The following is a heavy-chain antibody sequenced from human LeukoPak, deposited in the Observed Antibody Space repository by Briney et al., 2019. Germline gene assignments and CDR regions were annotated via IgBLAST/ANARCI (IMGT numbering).Heavy chain of an antibody. V-gene: IGHV3-7*01. CDR1: GFTFSSYW. J-gene: IGHJ4*02. CDR3: ARDWAFDY. D-gene: IGHD3-16*01. CDR2: IKEDGSEK. Sequence: GGSLRLSCAAPGFTFSSYWMSWVRQAPGKGLEWVANIKEDGSEKYYVDSVKGRFTISRDYAKNSLYLHMNSLRAEDTAVYYCARDWAFDYWGQGTLVTVS.